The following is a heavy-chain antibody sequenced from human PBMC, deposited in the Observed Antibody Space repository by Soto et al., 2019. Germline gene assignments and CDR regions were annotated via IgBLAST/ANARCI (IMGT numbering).Heavy chain of an antibody. D-gene: IGHD6-6*01. CDR2: ISSSSSYI. CDR1: GFTFSSCS. J-gene: IGHJ4*02. CDR3: ARPTIEYSSSSCDY. V-gene: IGHV3-21*01. Sequence: GGSLRLSCAASGFTFSSCSMNWVRQAPGKGLEWVSSISSSSSYIYYADSVKGRFTISRDNAKNSLYLQMNSLRSEDTAVYYCARPTIEYSSSSCDYWGQGTLVTVSS.